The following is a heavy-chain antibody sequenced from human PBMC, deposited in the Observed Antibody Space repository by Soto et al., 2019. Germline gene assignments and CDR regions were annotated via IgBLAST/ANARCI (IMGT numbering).Heavy chain of an antibody. CDR1: GYSFTSYW. J-gene: IGHJ4*02. Sequence: GESLKISCKGSGYSFTSYWIGWVRQMPGKGLEWMGIIYASDSDTRYSPSFQGQVTISVDKSISTAYLQWSSLKASDTAIYYCASAMKYSYGYYWGQGTLVTVSS. D-gene: IGHD5-18*01. V-gene: IGHV5-51*01. CDR3: ASAMKYSYGYY. CDR2: IYASDSDT.